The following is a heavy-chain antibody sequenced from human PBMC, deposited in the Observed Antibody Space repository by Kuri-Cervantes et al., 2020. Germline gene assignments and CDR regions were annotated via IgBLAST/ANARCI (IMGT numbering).Heavy chain of an antibody. V-gene: IGHV6-1*01. CDR3: VRDSRHYDSLPKFDY. Sequence: SQTLSLTCAISGDSVSSNSAAWNWIRQSPSRGLEWLGRTYYRSKWYNEYAVSVKSRITINPDTSKNQFSLQLNSVTPEDTAVYYCVRDSRHYDSLPKFDYWGQGTLVTVSS. J-gene: IGHJ4*02. CDR2: TYYRSKWYN. CDR1: GDSVSSNSAA. D-gene: IGHD3-22*01.